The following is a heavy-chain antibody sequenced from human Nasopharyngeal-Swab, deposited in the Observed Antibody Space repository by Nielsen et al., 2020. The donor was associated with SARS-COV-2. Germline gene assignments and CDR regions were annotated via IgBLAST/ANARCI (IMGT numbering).Heavy chain of an antibody. CDR1: GFTFSSYW. Sequence: GESLKISCAASGFTFSSYWMHWVRQAPGEGLVWVSRMNSDGSRTSYADSVKGRFTLSRDNAKNTLYLQMNSLRAEDTAVYYCARVDVHDAFDVWGQGTMVTVSS. J-gene: IGHJ3*01. V-gene: IGHV3-74*01. D-gene: IGHD3-16*01. CDR2: MNSDGSRT. CDR3: ARVDVHDAFDV.